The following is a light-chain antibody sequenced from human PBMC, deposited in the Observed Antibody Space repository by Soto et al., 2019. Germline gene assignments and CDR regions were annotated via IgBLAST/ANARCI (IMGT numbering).Light chain of an antibody. CDR2: EVS. CDR3: MQRTQLPPT. Sequence: DVGMTQTPLSLSVAPGQPASISCKSSQSLLHIPGDTSLFWYLQKPPLSSQLLIYEVSTRVSGVPDRFSGSGSGTDFTLDISRVETDDVGIYYCMQRTQLPPTFGQGTRL. CDR1: QSLLHIPGDTS. J-gene: IGKJ5*01. V-gene: IGKV2-29*03.